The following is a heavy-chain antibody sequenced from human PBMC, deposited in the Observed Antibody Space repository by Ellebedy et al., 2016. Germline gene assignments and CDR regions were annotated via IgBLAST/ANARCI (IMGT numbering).Heavy chain of an antibody. CDR1: GGSISSGGYY. CDR3: ARASPYYYDSSGYYAGTRYGMDV. D-gene: IGHD3-22*01. CDR2: IYYSGST. Sequence: SETLSLTXTVSGGSISSGGYYWSWIRQHPGKGLEWIGYIYYSGSTYYNPSLKSRVTISVDTSKNQFSLKLSSVTAADTAVYYCARASPYYYDSSGYYAGTRYGMDVWGQGTTVTVSS. V-gene: IGHV4-31*03. J-gene: IGHJ6*02.